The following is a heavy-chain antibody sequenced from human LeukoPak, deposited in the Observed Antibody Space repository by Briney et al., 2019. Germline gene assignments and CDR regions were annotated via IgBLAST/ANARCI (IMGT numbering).Heavy chain of an antibody. J-gene: IGHJ4*02. CDR3: AKVTADKSFDY. CDR1: GFTFSSYG. Sequence: GGSLRLSCAASGFTFSSYGMHWVRQAPGKGLEWEAVISYDGSNKYYADSVKGRFTISRDNSKNTLYLQMNSLRAEDTAVYYCAKVTADKSFDYWGQGTLVTVSS. D-gene: IGHD3-9*01. V-gene: IGHV3-30*18. CDR2: ISYDGSNK.